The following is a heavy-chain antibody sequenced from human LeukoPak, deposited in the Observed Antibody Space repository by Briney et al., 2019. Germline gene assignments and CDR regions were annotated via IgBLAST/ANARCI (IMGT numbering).Heavy chain of an antibody. Sequence: GGSLRLSCAASGFTFNTYWMTWVRQAPGKGLEWVANIKEDGTEKYYIDSVKGRFTISRDNAKNSLYLQMNGLRDEDTAVYYCARDRGYFRKEVWGKGTTVIVSS. CDR2: IKEDGTEK. D-gene: IGHD2/OR15-2a*01. CDR3: ARDRGYFRKEV. CDR1: GFTFNTYW. V-gene: IGHV3-7*01. J-gene: IGHJ6*04.